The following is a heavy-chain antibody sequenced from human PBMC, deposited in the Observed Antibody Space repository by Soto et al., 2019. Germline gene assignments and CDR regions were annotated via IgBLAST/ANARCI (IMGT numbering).Heavy chain of an antibody. CDR3: ARGGNSSSQDYYYYGLDV. CDR1: GFTFSTYA. D-gene: IGHD6-6*01. CDR2: ISYDGNIK. Sequence: QVRLVESGGGVVQPGRSLRLSCAASGFTFSTYAMHWVRQAPGKGLEWVAFISYDGNIKYYADSVKGRFTISRDNSKNTLFLRMNSLRAEDTAMYYCARGGNSSSQDYYYYGLDVWGQGTTVSVSS. J-gene: IGHJ6*02. V-gene: IGHV3-30-3*01.